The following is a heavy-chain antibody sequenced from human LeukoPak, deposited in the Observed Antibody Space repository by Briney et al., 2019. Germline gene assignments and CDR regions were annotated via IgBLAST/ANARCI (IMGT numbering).Heavy chain of an antibody. V-gene: IGHV1-2*06. CDR3: ARDDPYYDSVWGLGY. J-gene: IGHJ4*02. Sequence: ASVKVSCKVSGYTLTELSMHWVRQAPGQGLEWMGRINPNSGGTNYAQKFQGRVTMTRDTSISTAYMELSRLRSDDTAVYYCARDDPYYDSVWGLGYWGQGTLVTVSS. D-gene: IGHD3-22*01. CDR1: GYTLTELS. CDR2: INPNSGGT.